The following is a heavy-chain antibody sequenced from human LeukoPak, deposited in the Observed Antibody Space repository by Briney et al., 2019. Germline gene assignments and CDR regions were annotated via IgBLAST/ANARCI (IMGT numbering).Heavy chain of an antibody. CDR2: ISSSSSYI. D-gene: IGHD1-26*01. J-gene: IGHJ3*02. Sequence: PGGSLRLSCAASGFTFSSYSMNWVRQAPGKGLEWVSSISSSSSYIYYADSVKGRFTISRDNAKNSLYLQMNSLRAEDTAGYYCARESRVGGDAFDIWGQGTMVTVSS. CDR3: ARESRVGGDAFDI. CDR1: GFTFSSYS. V-gene: IGHV3-21*01.